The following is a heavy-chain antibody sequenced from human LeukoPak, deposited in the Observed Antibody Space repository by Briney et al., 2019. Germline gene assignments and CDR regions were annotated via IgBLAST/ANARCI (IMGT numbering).Heavy chain of an antibody. J-gene: IGHJ4*02. Sequence: PSETLSLTCTVSGGSISSYYWSWIRQPPGKGLEWIGYIYYTGSTNYNPSLKSRVTMSVDTSKNQFSLNLKSVTPEDTAVYYCARNLIPEQLVLNFWGQGTLVTVSS. CDR3: ARNLIPEQLVLNF. CDR2: IYYTGST. CDR1: GGSISSYY. D-gene: IGHD6-13*01. V-gene: IGHV4-59*01.